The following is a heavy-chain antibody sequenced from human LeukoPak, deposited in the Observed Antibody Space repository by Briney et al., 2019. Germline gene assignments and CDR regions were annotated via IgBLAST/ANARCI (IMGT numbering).Heavy chain of an antibody. CDR2: IYSSGNT. J-gene: IGHJ5*02. CDR3: ARSGAKAVVLGWFDP. CDR1: GDSFSTHN. D-gene: IGHD7-27*01. V-gene: IGHV4-59*11. Sequence: SETLSLTCSVSGDSFSTHNWNWIRQSPGKGLEWIGYIYSSGNTKYSPSLKSRVTISLDTPKNQFSLKLSSVTAADTAVYYCARSGAKAVVLGWFDPWGQGTLVTVSS.